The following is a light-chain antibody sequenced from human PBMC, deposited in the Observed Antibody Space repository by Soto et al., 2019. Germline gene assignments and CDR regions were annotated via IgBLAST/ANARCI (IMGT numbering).Light chain of an antibody. CDR3: HHYET. Sequence: ETVLTQSPGTLSLSPGERATLSCRASQSISSTYLAWYQHKPGQAPRLLMYGASSRATGIPDRFSGSGSGTDFTLTISRLEPEDFTVYYCHHYETFGQGTKVDI. CDR2: GAS. V-gene: IGKV3-20*01. J-gene: IGKJ1*01. CDR1: QSISSTY.